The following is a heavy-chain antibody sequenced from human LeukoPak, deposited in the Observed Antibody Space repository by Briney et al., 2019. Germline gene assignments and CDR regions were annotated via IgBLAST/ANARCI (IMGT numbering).Heavy chain of an antibody. Sequence: GSLRLSCAASGFTFSSYWMSWVRQAPGKGLEWVANIKQDGSEKYYVDSVKGRFSVSRDNAKNSLYLQMDSLRAEDTAVYYCARGHYYMDVWGKGTTVSVSS. CDR1: GFTFSSYW. V-gene: IGHV3-7*01. J-gene: IGHJ6*03. CDR3: ARGHYYMDV. CDR2: IKQDGSEK.